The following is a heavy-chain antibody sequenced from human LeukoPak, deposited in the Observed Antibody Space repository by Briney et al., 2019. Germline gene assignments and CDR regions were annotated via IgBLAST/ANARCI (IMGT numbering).Heavy chain of an antibody. CDR3: ATRKTDTGIQLWLWDAFDI. CDR1: GGTFSSYA. Sequence: GASVKVSCKASGGTFSSYAISWVRQAPGQGLEWMGGIIPIFGTANYAQKFQGRVTITADKSTSTAYMELSSLRSEDTAVYYCATRKTDTGIQLWLWDAFDIWGQGTMVTVSS. D-gene: IGHD5-18*01. CDR2: IIPIFGTA. J-gene: IGHJ3*02. V-gene: IGHV1-69*06.